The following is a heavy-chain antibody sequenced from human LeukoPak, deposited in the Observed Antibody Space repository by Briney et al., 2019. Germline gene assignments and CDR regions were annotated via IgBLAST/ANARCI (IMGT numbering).Heavy chain of an antibody. CDR2: ISNDGRLA. V-gene: IGHV3-74*01. CDR3: ARDFHSIDL. D-gene: IGHD4-11*01. CDR1: GFTFSDRW. Sequence: GGSLGLSCITSGFTFSDRWMHWVRQAPGEGLVWVSRISNDGRLASYADSVKGRFTIARDNAQNTVYLQMDSLRDEDTAVYYCARDFHSIDLWGQGTLVTVSS. J-gene: IGHJ4*02.